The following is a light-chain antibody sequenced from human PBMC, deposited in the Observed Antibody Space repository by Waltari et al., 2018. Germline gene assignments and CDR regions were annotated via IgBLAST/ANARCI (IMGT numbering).Light chain of an antibody. V-gene: IGKV3-20*01. CDR3: QQYGSSPPRT. Sequence: EIVLTQSPGTLSLSPGERATLSCRASQTVSRSYLAWYQQKPGQAPRLLIYGASSRGTGIPDRFSGSGSGTDFTLTISRLEPEDFAVYYCQQYGSSPPRTFGQGTKVEIK. J-gene: IGKJ1*01. CDR2: GAS. CDR1: QTVSRSY.